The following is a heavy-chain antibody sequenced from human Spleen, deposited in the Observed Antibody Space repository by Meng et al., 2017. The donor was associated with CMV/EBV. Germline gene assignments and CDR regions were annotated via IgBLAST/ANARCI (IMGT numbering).Heavy chain of an antibody. V-gene: IGHV1-69*05. D-gene: IGHD2-21*01. CDR1: GGTFSSYA. CDR2: IIPIFGTA. CDR3: ATSPCGGDCPLDY. Sequence: SVKVSCKASGGTFSSYAISWVRQAPGKGLEWMGGIIPIFGTANYAQKFQGRVTITTDESTSTAYMELSSLRSEDTAVYYCATSPCGGDCPLDYWGQGTLVTVSS. J-gene: IGHJ4*02.